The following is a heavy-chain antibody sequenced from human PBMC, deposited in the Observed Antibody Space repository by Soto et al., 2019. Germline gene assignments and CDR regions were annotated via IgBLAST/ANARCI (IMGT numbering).Heavy chain of an antibody. CDR1: GDSISTSNYY. CDR2: LFYSGGT. V-gene: IGHV4-39*07. CDR3: ARRGGDDYLLDA. Sequence: PSETLSLTCSVSGDSISTSNYYWGWIRQPPGKGLEWIGHLFYSGGTYHNPSLKSRVSISVDTSKNEFSLKLTSITAADTAIYFCARRGGDDYLLDAWGQGILVTVSS. J-gene: IGHJ4*02. D-gene: IGHD3-3*01.